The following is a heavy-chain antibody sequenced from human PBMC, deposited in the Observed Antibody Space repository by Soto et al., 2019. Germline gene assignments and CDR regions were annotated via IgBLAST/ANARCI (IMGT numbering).Heavy chain of an antibody. CDR3: TTVFEY. CDR1: GFTFPNYW. Sequence: EVQLVQSGGGSVQPGGSLRLSCAASGFTFPNYWMHWVRQVPGKGLVWVSRIDGVGTGTSYSDSLRGRFTISRDNAENMLYLQMKSLIAEDTAVYYFTTVFEYRGQGSLVTVSS. V-gene: IGHV3-74*01. CDR2: IDGVGTGT. J-gene: IGHJ4*02.